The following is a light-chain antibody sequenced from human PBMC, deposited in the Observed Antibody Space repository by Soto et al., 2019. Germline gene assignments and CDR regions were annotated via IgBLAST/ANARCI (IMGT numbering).Light chain of an antibody. CDR1: TGALTSGYH. Sequence: QAAVTQGPSLTVSPGGTVTHTCASSTGALTSGYHPNWFQQKPVQAPRALIYSTNNKYSWTPARFSGSLLGGKAALTLSGGQPEDEADYYCLVNFGGAQVWVFGGGSKVTVL. J-gene: IGLJ3*02. CDR3: LVNFGGAQVWV. V-gene: IGLV7-43*01. CDR2: STN.